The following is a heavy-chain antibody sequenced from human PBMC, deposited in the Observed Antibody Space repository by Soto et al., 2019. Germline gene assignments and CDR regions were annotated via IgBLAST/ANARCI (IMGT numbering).Heavy chain of an antibody. CDR3: RAASGWGDY. D-gene: IGHD1-26*01. CDR2: IRIKANSYAT. CDR1: GFIFSGSA. J-gene: IGHJ4*02. V-gene: IGHV3-73*01. Sequence: EVQLVESGGGLVQPGGSLKLSCAASGFIFSGSAMHWVRQASGKGLEWVGRIRIKANSYATTYGASVKGRFTISRDDSKNEAYLQMNSLKTEDTGVYYCRAASGWGDYWGQGPLVTVST.